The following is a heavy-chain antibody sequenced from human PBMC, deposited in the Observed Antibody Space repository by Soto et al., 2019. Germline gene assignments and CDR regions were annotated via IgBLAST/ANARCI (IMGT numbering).Heavy chain of an antibody. Sequence: EVRLLESGGGLVQPGGSLRLSCAASGFTFSVYAMSWVRQAPGKGLECVSGISRSGDSTHYADSVKGRFTVSRDNSTRMVYLRTNSLKCKNTSIYDGAKALYGGFTYWGQGTLVTVSS. CDR1: GFTFSVYA. CDR3: AKALYGGFTY. D-gene: IGHD3-10*01. J-gene: IGHJ4*02. CDR2: ISRSGDST. V-gene: IGHV3-23*01.